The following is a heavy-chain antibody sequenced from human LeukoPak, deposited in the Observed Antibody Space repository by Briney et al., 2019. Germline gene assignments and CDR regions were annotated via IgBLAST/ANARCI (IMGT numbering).Heavy chain of an antibody. J-gene: IGHJ4*02. D-gene: IGHD2-21*02. Sequence: SETLSLTCTVAGGSISYDYWTWIRQSPGKRLEWIGYIHYSGATNYSPSLKSRVTISVDTSKNQFSLKLSSVTAADTALYYCATLRGASTAVFDSWGQGTLVTVSS. CDR3: ATLRGASTAVFDS. CDR2: IHYSGAT. V-gene: IGHV4-59*08. CDR1: GGSISYDY.